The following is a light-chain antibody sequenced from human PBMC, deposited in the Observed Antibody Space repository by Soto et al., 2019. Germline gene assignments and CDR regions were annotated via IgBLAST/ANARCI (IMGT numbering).Light chain of an antibody. CDR2: EVV. V-gene: IGLV2-8*01. J-gene: IGLJ1*01. CDR3: KSYAGSNTYV. Sequence: QSVLTQPPSASGSPGQSVTISCTGTKNDVGFYDFVSWYQHHPGKAPRLIIYEVVQRPSGVRDRFSGSKSGNTASLTVSGLQAADEADYFCKSYAGSNTYVFGSGTKLTVL. CDR1: KNDVGFYDF.